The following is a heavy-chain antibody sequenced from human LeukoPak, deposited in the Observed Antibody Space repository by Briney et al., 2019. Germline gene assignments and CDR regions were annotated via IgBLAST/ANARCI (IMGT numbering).Heavy chain of an antibody. CDR1: GGSFSGYY. CDR3: ARDWSGWASYYMDV. CDR2: IYNSGTT. D-gene: IGHD3-3*01. J-gene: IGHJ6*03. Sequence: PSETLSLTCAVYGGSFSGYYWSWIRQPPGKGLEWIGYIYNSGTTNYKSSLKSRVTISVDTSKNQFSLKLSSVTAADTAVYYCARDWSGWASYYMDVWGKGTTVTVSS. V-gene: IGHV4-4*08.